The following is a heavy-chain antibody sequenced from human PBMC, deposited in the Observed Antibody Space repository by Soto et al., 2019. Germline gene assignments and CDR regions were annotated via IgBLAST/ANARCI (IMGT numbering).Heavy chain of an antibody. CDR2: MNPNSGNT. CDR1: GYTFTSYD. J-gene: IGHJ4*02. CDR3: ASPSAYCGGDCLDY. V-gene: IGHV1-8*01. Sequence: QVQLVQSGAEVKKPGASVKVSCKASGYTFTSYDINWGRQATGQGLEWMGWMNPNSGNTGYAQKFQGRVTMTRNTSISTAYMELSSLRSEDTAVYYCASPSAYCGGDCLDYWGQGTLVTVSS. D-gene: IGHD2-21*02.